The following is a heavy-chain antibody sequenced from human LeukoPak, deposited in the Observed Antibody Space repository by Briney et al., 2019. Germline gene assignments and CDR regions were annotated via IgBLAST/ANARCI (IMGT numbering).Heavy chain of an antibody. V-gene: IGHV3-13*01. D-gene: IGHD3-3*01. CDR2: XGTAGDT. CDR3: ARGFPDFWSGPVSGWFDP. CDR1: GFTFSSYD. J-gene: IGHJ5*02. Sequence: GGSLRLSCAASGFTFSSYDMHWVRQATGXXLEWVSAXGTAGDTYYPGSVKGRFTISRENAKNSLYLQMNSLRAGDTAVYYCARGFPDFWSGPVSGWFDPWGQGTLVTVSS.